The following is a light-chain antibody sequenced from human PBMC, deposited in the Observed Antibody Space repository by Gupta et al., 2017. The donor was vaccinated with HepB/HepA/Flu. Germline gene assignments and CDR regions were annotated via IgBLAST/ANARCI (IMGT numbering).Light chain of an antibody. CDR3: LQHNTFPFT. J-gene: IGKJ3*01. CDR2: GVS. Sequence: DIQMTQSPSSLSKSVGGRVTITCRASQDIRNDLVWFRQTPGKAPKRLVFGVSSFQSGVPSRISGSGSGTEFTLTISSLQPEDFATYYCLQHNTFPFTFGPGTKVDIK. CDR1: QDIRND. V-gene: IGKV1-17*01.